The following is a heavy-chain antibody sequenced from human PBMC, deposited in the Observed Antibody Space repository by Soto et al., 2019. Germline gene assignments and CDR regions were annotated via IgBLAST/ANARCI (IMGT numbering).Heavy chain of an antibody. CDR2: IYYSGST. V-gene: IGHV4-59*01. Sequence: SETLSLTCTVSGGSISNYYWSWIRQPPGKGLEWIGYIYYSGSTYYNPSLKSRVTITVDTSKNQFSLKVSSVTAADTAVYYCARDRGQLGADPWGQGTLVTVSS. CDR3: ARDRGQLGADP. CDR1: GGSISNYY. D-gene: IGHD6-6*01. J-gene: IGHJ5*02.